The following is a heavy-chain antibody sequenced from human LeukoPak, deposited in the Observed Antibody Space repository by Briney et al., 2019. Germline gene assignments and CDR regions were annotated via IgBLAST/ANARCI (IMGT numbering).Heavy chain of an antibody. CDR3: AKDHGHYGDYHDY. J-gene: IGHJ4*02. Sequence: PGGSQRLSCAASGFTFSSCGMSWVRQAPGKGLEWVSVISGSGGSTYYADSVKGRFTISRDNSKDTLYLQMNSLRAEDTAIYYCAKDHGHYGDYHDYWGQGTLVTVSS. CDR1: GFTFSSCG. CDR2: ISGSGGST. D-gene: IGHD4-17*01. V-gene: IGHV3-23*01.